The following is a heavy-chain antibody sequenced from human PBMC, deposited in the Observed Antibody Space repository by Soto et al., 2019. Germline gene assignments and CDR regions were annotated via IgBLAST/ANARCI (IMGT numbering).Heavy chain of an antibody. CDR1: GISLSDYA. CDR3: ATVIIFHMTFVT. CDR2: ISGHGIST. J-gene: IGHJ5*02. V-gene: IGHV3-23*01. D-gene: IGHD3-10*01. Sequence: PWGSLRLSCAGSGISLSDYAISWVRQAPGKGLEWVASISGHGISTYYGESVEGRFTLSRDNSKNTVSLTMTNMRAGDTGVYYSATVIIFHMTFVTWGRGTPVTVSS.